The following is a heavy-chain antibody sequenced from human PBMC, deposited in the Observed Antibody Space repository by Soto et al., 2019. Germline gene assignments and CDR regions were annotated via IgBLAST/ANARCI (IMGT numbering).Heavy chain of an antibody. CDR3: ARVRSYYYYYYMDV. J-gene: IGHJ6*03. Sequence: GGSLRLSCAASGFTFSSYDMHWVRQATGKGLEWVSAIGTAGDTYYPGSEKGRFTISRENAKNSLYLQMNSLRAGDTAVYYCARVRSYYYYYYMDVWGKGTTVTVSS. V-gene: IGHV3-13*01. CDR1: GFTFSSYD. CDR2: IGTAGDT.